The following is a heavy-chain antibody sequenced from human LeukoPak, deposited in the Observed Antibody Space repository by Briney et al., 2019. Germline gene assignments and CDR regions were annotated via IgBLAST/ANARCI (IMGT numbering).Heavy chain of an antibody. CDR1: GFTFSSYA. CDR3: AKGGSYYDDYFDY. J-gene: IGHJ4*02. D-gene: IGHD1-26*01. Sequence: GGSLRLSCVVSGFTFSSYALSWVRQAPGKGLEWVSAISGSGGSTYFADSVKGRFTISRDNSKNTVYLQMNSLRAEDTAVYYCAKGGSYYDDYFDYWGQGTLVTVSS. V-gene: IGHV3-23*01. CDR2: ISGSGGST.